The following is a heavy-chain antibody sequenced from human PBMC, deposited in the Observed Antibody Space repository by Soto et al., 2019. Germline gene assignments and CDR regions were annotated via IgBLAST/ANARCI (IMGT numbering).Heavy chain of an antibody. CDR2: IIPIFGTA. CDR3: ARVRIAARPHRGAFDI. J-gene: IGHJ3*02. Sequence: QVQLVQSGAEVKKPGSSVKVSCKASGGTFSSYAISWLRQAPGQGLEWMGGIIPIFGTANYAQKFQGRVTITADDSTSTAYMELSSLRSEDTAVYYCARVRIAARPHRGAFDIWGQGTMVTVSS. CDR1: GGTFSSYA. D-gene: IGHD6-6*01. V-gene: IGHV1-69*01.